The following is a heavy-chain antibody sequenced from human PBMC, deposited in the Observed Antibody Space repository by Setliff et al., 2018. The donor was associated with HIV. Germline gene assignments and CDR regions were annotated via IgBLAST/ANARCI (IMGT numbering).Heavy chain of an antibody. CDR1: GFNFRSYE. CDR2: ISGSGSTI. CDR3: ARDSPGGNSYY. Sequence: GGSLRLSCAASGFNFRSYEMNWVRQAPGKGLEWISYISGSGSTIEYADSVKGRFTISRDNAKKSLHLQMDTLRAEDTATYYCARDSPGGNSYYWGQGTLVTVSS. V-gene: IGHV3-48*03. D-gene: IGHD2-21*02. J-gene: IGHJ4*02.